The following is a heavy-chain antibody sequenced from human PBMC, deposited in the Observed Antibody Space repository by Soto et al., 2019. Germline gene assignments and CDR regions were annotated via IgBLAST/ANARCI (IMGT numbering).Heavy chain of an antibody. CDR1: GYTLTELS. D-gene: IGHD3-16*01. CDR3: ANMYSYYDFVWGSKSPDAFDI. V-gene: IGHV1-24*01. Sequence: QVQLVQSGAEVKKPGASVKVSCKVSGYTLTELSMHWVRQAPGKGLEWMGGFDPEDGETIYAQKFQGRVTMTEDTSTDTAYMERSSLRSEVTAVYYCANMYSYYDFVWGSKSPDAFDIWGQGTMVTVSS. CDR2: FDPEDGET. J-gene: IGHJ3*02.